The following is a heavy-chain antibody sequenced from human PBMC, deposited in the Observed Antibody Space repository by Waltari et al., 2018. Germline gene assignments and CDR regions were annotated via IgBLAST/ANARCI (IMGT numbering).Heavy chain of an antibody. Sequence: QLQLQESGPGLVKPSETLSLTCTVSGGSIRSSSYYWGWSRQPPGKGLEWIGSIYYSGSTYYNPSLKSRVTISVDTSKNQFSLKLSSVIAADTAVYYCAIQADTAMVKGAFDIWGQGTMVTVSS. V-gene: IGHV4-39*01. CDR1: GGSIRSSSYY. CDR2: IYYSGST. D-gene: IGHD5-18*01. CDR3: AIQADTAMVKGAFDI. J-gene: IGHJ3*02.